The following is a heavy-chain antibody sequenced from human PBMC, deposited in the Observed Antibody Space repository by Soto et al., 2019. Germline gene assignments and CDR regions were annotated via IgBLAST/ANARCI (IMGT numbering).Heavy chain of an antibody. D-gene: IGHD2-15*01. Sequence: SETLALTCTVSGGSISSYYLGWIRQPPGKGLEWIGYMYYGGRTNYNPSLKSRVTISVDTSKMQVSLKLSSVTAADTAVYFCARGTPSPLIVRSSRGPWFDPWGQGTLVTVSS. V-gene: IGHV4-59*08. J-gene: IGHJ5*02. CDR2: MYYGGRT. CDR1: GGSISSYY. CDR3: ARGTPSPLIVRSSRGPWFDP.